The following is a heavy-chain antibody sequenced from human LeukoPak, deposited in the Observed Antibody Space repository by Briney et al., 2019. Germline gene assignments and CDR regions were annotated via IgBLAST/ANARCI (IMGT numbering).Heavy chain of an antibody. CDR2: ISAYNGNT. V-gene: IGHV1-18*01. J-gene: IGHJ4*02. D-gene: IGHD5-12*01. CDR1: GYTFTSYG. CDR3: ARHRGYSGYDYSFDY. Sequence: ASVKVSCKASGYTFTSYGISWVRQAPGQALEWMGWISAYNGNTNYAQKLQGRVTMTTDTSTSTAYMELRSLRSDDTAVYYCARHRGYSGYDYSFDYWGQGTLVTVSS.